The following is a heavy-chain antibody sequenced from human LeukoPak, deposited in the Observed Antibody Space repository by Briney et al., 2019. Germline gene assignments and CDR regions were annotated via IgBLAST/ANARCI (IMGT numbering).Heavy chain of an antibody. J-gene: IGHJ6*03. V-gene: IGHV3-11*04. CDR2: ISSSGSTI. Sequence: PGGSLRLSCAASGFTFSDYYMSWIRQAPGKGLEWVSYISSSGSTIYYADSVKGRFTISRDNAKNSLYLQMNSLRAEDTAVYYCASLWIQLPYYYYYMDVWGKGTTVTVSS. D-gene: IGHD5-18*01. CDR1: GFTFSDYY. CDR3: ASLWIQLPYYYYYMDV.